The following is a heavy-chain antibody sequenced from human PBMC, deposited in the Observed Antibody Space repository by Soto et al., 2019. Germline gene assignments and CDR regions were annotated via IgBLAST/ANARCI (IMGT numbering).Heavy chain of an antibody. Sequence: QVQLVQSGAEVKKPGSSVRVSCKAAGGRFSMFTFNWVRQAPGQGLEWKGGIIPRFRTTNYAPTLQDRVTITADESRNTLYMELSSLRSEDTAVYFCARGRGLYNSGRSQLGYWGQGTPVTVSS. D-gene: IGHD6-19*01. V-gene: IGHV1-69*01. CDR2: IIPRFRTT. J-gene: IGHJ4*02. CDR1: GGRFSMFT. CDR3: ARGRGLYNSGRSQLGY.